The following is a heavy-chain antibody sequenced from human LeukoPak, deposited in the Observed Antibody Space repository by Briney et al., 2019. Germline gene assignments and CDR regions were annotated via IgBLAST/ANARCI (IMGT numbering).Heavy chain of an antibody. CDR3: ARDSAGVDY. CDR1: GYTFTGYY. Sequence: ASVKVSCKASGYTFTGYYMHWVRQAPGQGLEWMGWINPNTGGTNYAQKFQGRVTMTRDTSITTAYMELIRLTSGDTAVYYCARDSAGVDYWGQGTLVTVSS. V-gene: IGHV1-2*02. D-gene: IGHD2-8*01. J-gene: IGHJ4*02. CDR2: INPNTGGT.